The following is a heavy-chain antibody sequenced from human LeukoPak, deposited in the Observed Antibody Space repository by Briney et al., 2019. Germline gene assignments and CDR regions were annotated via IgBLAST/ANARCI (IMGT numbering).Heavy chain of an antibody. CDR1: GYTFTSYY. J-gene: IGHJ5*02. D-gene: IGHD6-19*01. CDR3: ARDGRVAGTGENWFDP. CDR2: INPSGGST. Sequence: ASVKVSCKASGYTFTSYYMHWVRQAPGQGLEWMGIINPSGGSTSYAQKFQGRVTMTRDTSTSTVYMALSSLRSEGTAVYYCARDGRVAGTGENWFDPWGQGTLVTVSS. V-gene: IGHV1-46*01.